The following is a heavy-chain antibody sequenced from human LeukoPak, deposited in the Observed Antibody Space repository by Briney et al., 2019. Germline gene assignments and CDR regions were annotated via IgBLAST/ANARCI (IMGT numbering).Heavy chain of an antibody. V-gene: IGHV1-18*01. CDR1: GYTLNTYG. Sequence: ASVKVSCKASGYTLNTYGLYWVRQAPGQGLEWMGWISAFNGNTNYAQKFQGRVTMTTDPSTTTGYMELRSLKSDDTAVYFCATGIRWDFDYWGQGTLVAVSS. CDR2: ISAFNGNT. CDR3: ATGIRWDFDY. D-gene: IGHD1-26*01. J-gene: IGHJ4*02.